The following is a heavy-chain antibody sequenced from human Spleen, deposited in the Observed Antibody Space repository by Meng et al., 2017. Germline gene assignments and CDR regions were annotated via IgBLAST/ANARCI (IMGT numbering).Heavy chain of an antibody. J-gene: IGHJ4*02. CDR1: GFTLGSYA. CDR2: ITGSGGSR. Sequence: GESLKISCAASGFTLGSYAMSWVRQAPGKGLEWVSVITGSGGSRYYADSVRGRFTISRDNPNNMLYLQMNSLRADDTAVYYCAKGVDSTPFYYFDYWGQGTLVTVSS. V-gene: IGHV3-23*01. D-gene: IGHD2-15*01. CDR3: AKGVDSTPFYYFDY.